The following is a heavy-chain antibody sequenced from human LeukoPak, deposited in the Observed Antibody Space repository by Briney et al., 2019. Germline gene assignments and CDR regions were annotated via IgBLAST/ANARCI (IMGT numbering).Heavy chain of an antibody. CDR2: INPSGGST. CDR3: ARDGYASAYYYDSSGYYSFDY. J-gene: IGHJ4*02. V-gene: IGHV1-46*01. CDR1: GYTFTSYY. D-gene: IGHD3-22*01. Sequence: ASVKVSCKASGYTFTSYYMHWVRQAPGQGLEWMGIINPSGGSTSYAQKFQGRVTMTRDMSTSTVYMELSSLRSEDTAVYCCARDGYASAYYYDSSGYYSFDYWGQGTLVTVSS.